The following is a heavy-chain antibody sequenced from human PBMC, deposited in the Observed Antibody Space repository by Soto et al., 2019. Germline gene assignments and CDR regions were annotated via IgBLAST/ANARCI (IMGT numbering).Heavy chain of an antibody. CDR3: VRVAGSASWYETDS. D-gene: IGHD6-13*01. CDR1: GYSISSGYY. CDR2: TYYGASS. V-gene: IGHV4-38-2*01. Sequence: SETLSLTCAVSGYSISSGYYWGWIRQPPGKGLEWLGTTYYGASSYYNPSLRSRITILLDASTNQLSLKLGSVTAADTAVYFCVRVAGSASWYETDSWGQGILVTVSS. J-gene: IGHJ4*02.